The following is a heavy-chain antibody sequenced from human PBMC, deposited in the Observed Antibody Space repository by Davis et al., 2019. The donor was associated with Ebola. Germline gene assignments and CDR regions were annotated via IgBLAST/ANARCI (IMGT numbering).Heavy chain of an antibody. Sequence: PGGSLRLSCAASGFTFSSYAMHWVRQAPGKGLEWVAVISYDGSNKYYADSVKGRFTISRDNSKNTLYLQMNSLRAEDTAVYYCASGYSTPNWGQGTLVTVSS. CDR2: ISYDGSNK. V-gene: IGHV3-30-3*01. J-gene: IGHJ4*02. CDR3: ASGYSTPN. CDR1: GFTFSSYA. D-gene: IGHD6-13*01.